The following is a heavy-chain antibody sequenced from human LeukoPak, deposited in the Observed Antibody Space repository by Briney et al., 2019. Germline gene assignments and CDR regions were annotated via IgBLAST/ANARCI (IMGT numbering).Heavy chain of an antibody. CDR1: GFTFSSYS. Sequence: GGSLRLSCAASGFTFSSYSMNWVRQAPGKGLEWVSSISSSSSYIYYADSVKGRFTISRDNSKNTLYLQMNSLRAEDTAVYYCAKDFGEFVFKYYFDYWGQGTLVTVSS. CDR2: ISSSSSYI. V-gene: IGHV3-21*01. D-gene: IGHD3-10*01. J-gene: IGHJ4*02. CDR3: AKDFGEFVFKYYFDY.